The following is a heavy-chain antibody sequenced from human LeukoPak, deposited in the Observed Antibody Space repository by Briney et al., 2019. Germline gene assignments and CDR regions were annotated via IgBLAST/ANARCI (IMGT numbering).Heavy chain of an antibody. CDR3: ARGVVGATTGWYFDL. J-gene: IGHJ2*01. Sequence: PGGSLRLSCAASGFTFSSYGMHWVRQAPGKGLEWVAVISYDGSNKYYADSVKGRFTISRDNSKNTLYLQMNSLRAEDTAVYYCARGVVGATTGWYFDLWGRGTLVTVSS. D-gene: IGHD1-26*01. CDR2: ISYDGSNK. V-gene: IGHV3-30*03. CDR1: GFTFSSYG.